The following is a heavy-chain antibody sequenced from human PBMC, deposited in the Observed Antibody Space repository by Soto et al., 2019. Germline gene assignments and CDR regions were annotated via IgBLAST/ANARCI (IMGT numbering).Heavy chain of an antibody. CDR3: ARFVSGYHQGFDY. CDR1: GFTVSSNY. D-gene: IGHD3-3*01. J-gene: IGHJ4*02. CDR2: LYSGGST. Sequence: EVQLVESGGGLIQPGGSLRLSCAASGFTVSSNYMSWVRQAPGKGLEWVSVLYSGGSTYYADSVKGRFTISRDNSKNTLYLQMNSLRAEDTAVYYCARFVSGYHQGFDYWGQGTLVTVSS. V-gene: IGHV3-53*01.